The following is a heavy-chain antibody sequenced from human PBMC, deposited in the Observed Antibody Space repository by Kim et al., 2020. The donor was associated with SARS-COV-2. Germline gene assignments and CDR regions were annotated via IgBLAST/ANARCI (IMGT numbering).Heavy chain of an antibody. CDR1: GFIFSNYW. V-gene: IGHV3-74*01. D-gene: IGHD6-19*01. J-gene: IGHJ4*02. CDR2: INSDGTTT. CDR3: ARRKQGSGWSTVDY. Sequence: GGSLRLSCETSGFIFSNYWMHWVRQAPGKGLVWVSRINSDGTTTTYGDSVKGRFTISRDNAKNTLYLQMDSLRAEDTAVYYCARRKQGSGWSTVDYWGQGTLVTVSS.